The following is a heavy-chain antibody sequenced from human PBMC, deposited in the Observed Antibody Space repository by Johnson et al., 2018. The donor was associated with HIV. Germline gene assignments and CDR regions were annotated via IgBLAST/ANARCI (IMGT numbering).Heavy chain of an antibody. V-gene: IGHV3-7*01. CDR1: GFTFSSYG. CDR2: IKQDGGEK. D-gene: IGHD3-22*01. Sequence: EKLVESGGGVVQPGGSLRLSCAASGFTFSSYGMHWVRQAPGKGLEWVPGKGLEWVANIKQDGGEKYYVDSVKGRFTISRDNAKNSLYLQMNSLSAEDTAVYYCARGMSSGPWAGGDAFDIWGQGTMVTV. J-gene: IGHJ3*02. CDR3: ARGMSSGPWAGGDAFDI.